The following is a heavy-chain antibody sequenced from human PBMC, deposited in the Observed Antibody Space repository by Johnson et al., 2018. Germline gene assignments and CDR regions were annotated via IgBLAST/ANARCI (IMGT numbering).Heavy chain of an antibody. Sequence: VQLVEAGAEVKEPGESLKISCKGSGYSFTSYWIGWVRQMPGKGLEWMGIIYPGDSDTRYSPSFQGQVTIPADKSISTAYLQWSGLKASDTAMYYDARHPTRYCSSTSCYTVPMDVWGQGTTVTVSS. V-gene: IGHV5-51*01. CDR1: GYSFTSYW. D-gene: IGHD2-2*01. CDR2: IYPGDSDT. J-gene: IGHJ6*02. CDR3: ARHPTRYCSSTSCYTVPMDV.